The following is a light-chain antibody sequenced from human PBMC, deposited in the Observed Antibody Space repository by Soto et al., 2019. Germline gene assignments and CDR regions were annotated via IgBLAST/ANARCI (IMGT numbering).Light chain of an antibody. V-gene: IGLV1-44*01. CDR3: ATWDDTLSGPV. CDR2: NNN. CDR1: SPNIGSNT. Sequence: QSVLTQPPSASGTPGQRVTISCSGSSPNIGSNTVNCYQQLPGTAPKLLIYNNNQRPSGVPDRFSGSKSGTSASLAISGLQSDDEATYYCATWDDTLSGPVFGGGTKVTVL. J-gene: IGLJ3*02.